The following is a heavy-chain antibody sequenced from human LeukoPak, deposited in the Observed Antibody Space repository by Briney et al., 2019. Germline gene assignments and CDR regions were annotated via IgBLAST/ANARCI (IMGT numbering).Heavy chain of an antibody. D-gene: IGHD1-1*01. V-gene: IGHV4-59*01. J-gene: IGHJ4*02. Sequence: PSETLSLTCTVSGGSISSYYWSRIRQPPGKGLEWIGYIYYSGSTNYNPSLKSRVTISVDTSKNQFSLKLSSVTAADTAVYYCARDPTGTYVDYWGQGTLVTVSS. CDR3: ARDPTGTYVDY. CDR2: IYYSGST. CDR1: GGSISSYY.